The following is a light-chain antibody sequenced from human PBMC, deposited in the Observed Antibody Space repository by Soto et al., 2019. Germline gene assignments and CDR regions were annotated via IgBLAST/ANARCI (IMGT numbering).Light chain of an antibody. V-gene: IGLV2-14*01. J-gene: IGLJ3*02. CDR3: SSFTSTNTGV. Sequence: QSALTQPASVSGSPGQSITISCTGTSSDVGGYNYVSWYQQHPGKAPKLTIYEVRNRPSGVSDRFSGSKSGNTPSLAISGRQAEDEADYFCSSFTSTNTGVFGGGTKLPV. CDR2: EVR. CDR1: SSDVGGYNY.